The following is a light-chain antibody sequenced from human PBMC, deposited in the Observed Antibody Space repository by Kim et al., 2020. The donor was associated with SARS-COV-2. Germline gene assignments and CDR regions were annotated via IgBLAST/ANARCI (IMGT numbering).Light chain of an antibody. J-gene: IGLJ1*01. Sequence: SVSPGQTASITCSGDKLWDKYACWYQQKPGQSPVLAIYQDSKRPSGIPERFSGSNSGNTATLTISGTQAMDEADYYCQAWDSSTAVFGTGTKVTVL. V-gene: IGLV3-1*01. CDR1: KLWDKY. CDR3: QAWDSSTAV. CDR2: QDS.